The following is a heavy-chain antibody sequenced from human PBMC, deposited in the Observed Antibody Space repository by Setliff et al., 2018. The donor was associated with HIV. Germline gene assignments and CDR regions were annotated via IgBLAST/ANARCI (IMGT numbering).Heavy chain of an antibody. J-gene: IGHJ2*01. CDR2: VYASAYS. Sequence: KPSETLSLTCTVSGDSTGDYYWNWIRQPAGKGLEWIGRVYASAYSNYNPSLKSRVTMSVDTSQNQFSLKLRSVNAADTAVYYCARDWVTRSNYYGSGSPWYFDFWGRGILVTV. D-gene: IGHD3-10*01. V-gene: IGHV4-4*07. CDR1: GDSTGDYY. CDR3: ARDWVTRSNYYGSGSPWYFDF.